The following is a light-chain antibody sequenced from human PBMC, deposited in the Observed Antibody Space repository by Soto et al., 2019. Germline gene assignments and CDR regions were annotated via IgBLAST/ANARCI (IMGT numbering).Light chain of an antibody. CDR1: QGIRND. CDR3: QQRSNWPL. V-gene: IGKV1-17*01. CDR2: AAS. J-gene: IGKJ5*01. Sequence: DIQMTQSPSSLSASVGDRVTITCRASQGIRNDLGWFQQKPGKAPKRLIFAASNLESGVPSRFSGSGSGTEFTLTISSLQAEDFAVYYCQQRSNWPLFGQGTRLEIK.